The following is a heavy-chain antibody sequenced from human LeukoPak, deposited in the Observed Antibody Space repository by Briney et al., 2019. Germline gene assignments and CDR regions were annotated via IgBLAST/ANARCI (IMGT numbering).Heavy chain of an antibody. Sequence: ASVKVSCKASGYTFTSYGISWVRQAPGQGLEWMGWISAYNGNTNYAQKLQGRVAMTTDTSTSTAYMELRSLRSDDTAVYYCARGMPPTDIVVVVAATHGGVDWFDPWGQGTLVTVSS. V-gene: IGHV1-18*01. CDR2: ISAYNGNT. D-gene: IGHD2-15*01. CDR3: ARGMPPTDIVVVVAATHGGVDWFDP. CDR1: GYTFTSYG. J-gene: IGHJ5*02.